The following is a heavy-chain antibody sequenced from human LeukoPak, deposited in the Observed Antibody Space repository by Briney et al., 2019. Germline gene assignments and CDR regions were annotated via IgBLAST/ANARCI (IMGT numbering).Heavy chain of an antibody. Sequence: ASVKVSCKASGYTFTGYYMHWVRQAPGQGLEWMGWINPNSGGTNYAQKFQGRVTMTRDTSISTAYMELSRLRSDDTAVYYCARESGIAVAAPGHAFDTWGQGTMVTVSS. CDR2: INPNSGGT. D-gene: IGHD6-19*01. CDR1: GYTFTGYY. V-gene: IGHV1-2*02. CDR3: ARESGIAVAAPGHAFDT. J-gene: IGHJ3*02.